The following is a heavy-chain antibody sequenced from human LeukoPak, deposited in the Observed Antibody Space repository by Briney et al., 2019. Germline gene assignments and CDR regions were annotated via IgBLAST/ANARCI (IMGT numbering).Heavy chain of an antibody. V-gene: IGHV4-39*01. CDR1: GGSISSSSYY. Sequence: PSETLSLTCTVSGGSISSSSYYWGWIRQPPGKGLEWIESIYYSGSTYYNPSLKSRVTISVDTSKNQFSLKLSSVTAADTAVYYCARHSREAGRLIDYWGQGTLVTVSS. D-gene: IGHD6-19*01. CDR3: ARHSREAGRLIDY. J-gene: IGHJ4*02. CDR2: IYYSGST.